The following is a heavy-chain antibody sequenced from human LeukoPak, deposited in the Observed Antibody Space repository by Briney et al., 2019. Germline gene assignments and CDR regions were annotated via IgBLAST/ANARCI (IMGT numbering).Heavy chain of an antibody. CDR1: GFTFSSYG. Sequence: PGGSLRLSCAASGFTFSSYGMHWVRQAPGKGLEWVAFIRYEGSNKYYADSVKGRFTICRDNSENTLYLQMNSLRAEDTAVYYCSYSSSWYSLFDYWGQGTLVTVSS. J-gene: IGHJ4*02. CDR3: SYSSSWYSLFDY. CDR2: IRYEGSNK. V-gene: IGHV3-30*02. D-gene: IGHD6-13*01.